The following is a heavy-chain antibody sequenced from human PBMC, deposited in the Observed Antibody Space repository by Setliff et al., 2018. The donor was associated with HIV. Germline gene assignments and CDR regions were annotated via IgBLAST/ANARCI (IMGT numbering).Heavy chain of an antibody. D-gene: IGHD3-3*01. CDR3: ARDNYYNFWSGYWGMDV. CDR1: GYSISSGYY. Sequence: ASETLSLTCAVSGYSISSGYYWGWIRQPPGKGLEWIGSIYYSGSTYYNPSLKSRVTISVDTSKNQFSLKLSSVTAADTAVYYCARDNYYNFWSGYWGMDVWGQGTTVTVSS. CDR2: IYYSGST. V-gene: IGHV4-38-2*02. J-gene: IGHJ6*02.